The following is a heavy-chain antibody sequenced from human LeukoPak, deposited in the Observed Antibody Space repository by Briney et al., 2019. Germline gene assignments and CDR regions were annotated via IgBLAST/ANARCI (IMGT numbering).Heavy chain of an antibody. D-gene: IGHD3-16*01. CDR2: ISSNGGST. CDR3: ARDPDYGAVDY. V-gene: IGHV3-64*01. J-gene: IGHJ4*02. Sequence: PGGSLRLSCAASGFTFSSYAMHWVRQAPGKGLEYVSAISSNGGSTYYANSVKGRFTISRDNSKNTLYLQMGSLRAEDIAVYYCARDPDYGAVDYWGQGPLVTVSS. CDR1: GFTFSSYA.